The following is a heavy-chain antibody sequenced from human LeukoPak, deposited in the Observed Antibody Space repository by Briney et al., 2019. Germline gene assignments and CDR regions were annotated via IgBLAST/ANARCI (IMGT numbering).Heavy chain of an antibody. D-gene: IGHD6-13*01. J-gene: IGHJ4*02. CDR2: IYSGGST. Sequence: GGSLRLSCAVFGFTVSDNYMNWVRQAPGKGLEWVSVIYSGGSTYYADSVKGRFTISRDNSKNTLYLQMNSLRGEDTAVYYCARSGAAGTSDYWGQGTLVTVSS. V-gene: IGHV3-66*01. CDR3: ARSGAAGTSDY. CDR1: GFTVSDNY.